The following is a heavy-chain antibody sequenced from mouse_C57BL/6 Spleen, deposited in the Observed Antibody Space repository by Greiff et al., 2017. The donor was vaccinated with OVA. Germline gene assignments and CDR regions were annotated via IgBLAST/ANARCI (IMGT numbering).Heavy chain of an antibody. CDR3: ARGYDYADYFDD. V-gene: IGHV1-61*01. Sequence: VQLQQPGAELVRPGSSVKLSCKASGYTFTSYWMDWVKQRPGQGLEWIGNIYPSDSETHYNQKFKDKATLTVDKSSSTAYMQLSSLTSEDSAVYYCARGYDYADYFDDWGQGTTLTVSS. CDR2: IYPSDSET. D-gene: IGHD2-4*01. CDR1: GYTFTSYW. J-gene: IGHJ2*01.